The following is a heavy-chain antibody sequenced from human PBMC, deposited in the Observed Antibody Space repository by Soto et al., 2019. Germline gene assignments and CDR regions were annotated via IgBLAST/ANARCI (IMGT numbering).Heavy chain of an antibody. CDR3: AKDRGYENLDS. D-gene: IGHD5-12*01. CDR2: ISHDGINK. V-gene: IGHV3-30*18. J-gene: IGHJ4*02. CDR1: GFTFTNYG. Sequence: QVQLMESGGGVVQPGRSLRLSCAASGFTFTNYGLHWVRQAPGKGLEWVAVISHDGINKYYEDSVKGRFTISRDTSKNTLYLQMNSLRPEDTAVYFCAKDRGYENLDSWGQGTQVTVSS.